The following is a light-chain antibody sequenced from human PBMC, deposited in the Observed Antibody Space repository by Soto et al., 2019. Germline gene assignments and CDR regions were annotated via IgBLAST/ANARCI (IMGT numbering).Light chain of an antibody. Sequence: QSALTQPASVSGPLGQSITISCIGTSSDVGGYPWVSWYQQHPGKAPKLLIRDVNFRPSGVSIRFSGSKSGNTASLTISGLQPEDEADYYCSSSARPHPVVFGGGTKLTVL. V-gene: IGLV2-14*03. CDR1: SSDVGGYPW. CDR2: DVN. J-gene: IGLJ2*01. CDR3: SSSARPHPVV.